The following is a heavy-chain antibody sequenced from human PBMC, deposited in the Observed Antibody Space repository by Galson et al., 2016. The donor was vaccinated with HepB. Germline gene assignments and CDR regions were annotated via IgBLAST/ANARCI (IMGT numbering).Heavy chain of an antibody. D-gene: IGHD5-12*01. V-gene: IGHV4-31*03. CDR1: DGAINSGGYY. CDR3: ESVRYSGYDPGLFFDA. J-gene: IGHJ4*02. CDR2: IFYSGTT. Sequence: TLSLTCTVSDGAINSGGYYWSWIRQLPGKGLEWIGYIFYSGTTHYNPSLKSRASISIDTSKSQFSLKLTSVAAADTAVYYCESVRYSGYDPGLFFDAWGQGALVTVSS.